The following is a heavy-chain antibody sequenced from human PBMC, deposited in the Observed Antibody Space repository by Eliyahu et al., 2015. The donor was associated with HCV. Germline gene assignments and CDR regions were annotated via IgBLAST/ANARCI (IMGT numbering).Heavy chain of an antibody. CDR2: IYSGGST. J-gene: IGHJ6*02. CDR1: GFTVSSNY. Sequence: EVQLVESGGGLIQPGGSLRLSCAASGFTVSSNYMSWVRQAPGKGLEWVSVIYSGGSTYYADSVKGRFTISRDNSKNTLYLQMNSLRAEDTAVYYCARVRHDFWSGYSRGYGMDVWGQGTTVTVSS. V-gene: IGHV3-53*01. D-gene: IGHD3-3*01. CDR3: ARVRHDFWSGYSRGYGMDV.